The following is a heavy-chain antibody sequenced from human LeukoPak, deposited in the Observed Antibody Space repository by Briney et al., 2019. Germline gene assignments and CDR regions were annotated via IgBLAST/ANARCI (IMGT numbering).Heavy chain of an antibody. CDR3: ARGIYGYRFSFDY. Sequence: SETLSLTCTVSGGSISGFFRSWIRQPPGKGLEWLGCIDYSGITQYNPSLKSRVTISVDTSKPQFSLKLSSVTAADTAVYYCARGIYGYRFSFDYWGQGTLVTVSS. CDR1: GGSISGFF. CDR2: IDYSGIT. D-gene: IGHD5-18*01. V-gene: IGHV4-59*01. J-gene: IGHJ4*02.